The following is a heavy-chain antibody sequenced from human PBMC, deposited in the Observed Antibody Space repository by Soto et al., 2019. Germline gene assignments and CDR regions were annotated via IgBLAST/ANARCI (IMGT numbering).Heavy chain of an antibody. CDR3: ASFLDDYVWGGHFDY. CDR1: GYTFTSYG. J-gene: IGHJ4*02. V-gene: IGHV1-18*01. D-gene: IGHD3-16*01. Sequence: ASVKVSCKASGYTFTSYGISCVRQAPGQGLEWMGWISAYNGNTNYAQKFQGRVTITADKSTSTAYMELSSLRSEDTAVYYCASFLDDYVWGGHFDYWGQGTLVTVSS. CDR2: ISAYNGNT.